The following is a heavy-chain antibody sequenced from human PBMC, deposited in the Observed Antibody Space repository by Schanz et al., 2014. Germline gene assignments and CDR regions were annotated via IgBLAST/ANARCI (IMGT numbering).Heavy chain of an antibody. CDR3: ARGGFFDSTSFDS. J-gene: IGHJ4*02. CDR2: INPSSGTT. Sequence: QVQLVQSGAEVKKPGVSAKVFCKASGYTFTTYYIHWVRQAPGQGLEWMGKINPSSGTTRIAQNFQGRLAVTRDTSTSTVNMELSSLRSEDTAVYYCARGGFFDSTSFDSWGQGTLVTVSS. D-gene: IGHD2-2*01. V-gene: IGHV1-46*03. CDR1: GYTFTTYY.